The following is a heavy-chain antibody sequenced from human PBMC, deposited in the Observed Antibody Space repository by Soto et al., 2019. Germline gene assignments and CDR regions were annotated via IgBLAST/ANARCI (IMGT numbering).Heavy chain of an antibody. CDR3: ARGRYGDY. CDR2: ISAHNGNT. J-gene: IGHJ4*02. CDR1: GYTFSSYG. V-gene: IGHV1-18*01. D-gene: IGHD1-1*01. Sequence: QVHLVQSGAEVKKPGASVKVSDRGSGYTFSSYGITWARQAPGQGLEWMGGISAHNGNTDYAQKPQGRVTVTRDTSTSTAYMELRSLRSDDTAVYYCARGRYGDYWGQGALVTVTS.